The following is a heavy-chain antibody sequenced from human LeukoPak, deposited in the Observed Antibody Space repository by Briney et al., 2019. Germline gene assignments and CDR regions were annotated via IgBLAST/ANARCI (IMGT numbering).Heavy chain of an antibody. CDR2: ISGSGGST. CDR3: AKTSISGYSSGWLDY. CDR1: GLTFSSYG. D-gene: IGHD6-19*01. J-gene: IGHJ4*02. Sequence: GGSLRLSCAACGLTFSSYGMSWVRQAPGKGREWVSAISGSGGSTYYADSVKGRFTISRDNSKNTLYLQMNSLRAEDTAVYYCAKTSISGYSSGWLDYWGQGTLVTVSS. V-gene: IGHV3-23*01.